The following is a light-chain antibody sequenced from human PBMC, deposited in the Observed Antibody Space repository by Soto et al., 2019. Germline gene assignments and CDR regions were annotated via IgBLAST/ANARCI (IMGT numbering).Light chain of an antibody. CDR3: SSYTTTTRL. J-gene: IGLJ3*02. CDR1: SSDIGSNNY. Sequence: QSALTQPASVSGSPGQSITISCTGTSSDIGSNNYVSWFQQRPGTAPTLIIYDVSNRPSGVSTPVSGSKSGNTASLTISGPLPEDEADYYCSSYTTTTRLFGGGTKLTVL. CDR2: DVS. V-gene: IGLV2-14*01.